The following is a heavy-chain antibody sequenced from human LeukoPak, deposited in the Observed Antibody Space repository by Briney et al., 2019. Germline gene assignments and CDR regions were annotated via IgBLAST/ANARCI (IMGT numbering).Heavy chain of an antibody. CDR2: IRGGSDFI. Sequence: GGSLRLSCAASGFTFRDYSMTWLRQAPGKGLEWVSSIRGGSDFIYHADSVKGRFTVSRESAKNSLYLQMNSLRAEDTAVYYCARDHAGIVLPAAVGAHWGQGTLVTVSS. V-gene: IGHV3-21*01. CDR1: GFTFRDYS. CDR3: ARDHAGIVLPAAVGAH. D-gene: IGHD2-2*01. J-gene: IGHJ4*02.